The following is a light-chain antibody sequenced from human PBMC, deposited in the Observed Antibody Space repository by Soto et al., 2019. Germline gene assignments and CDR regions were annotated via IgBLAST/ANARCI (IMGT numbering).Light chain of an antibody. CDR2: GAS. V-gene: IGKV3-15*01. Sequence: EIGMTQSPATQSPSPGERATLSCRASQSVSSNVAWYQQIPGQAPRLLIYGASTTATGMPVRFSGSGSGAEFILTISSLHSEVFAVYYCHQYVDGSDPFGQGTKV. CDR3: HQYVDGSDP. J-gene: IGKJ2*01. CDR1: QSVSSN.